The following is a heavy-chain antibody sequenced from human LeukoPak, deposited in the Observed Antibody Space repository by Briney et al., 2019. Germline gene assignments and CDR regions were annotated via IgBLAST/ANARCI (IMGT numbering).Heavy chain of an antibody. V-gene: IGHV2-5*02. CDR1: GFSLSTSGVG. D-gene: IGHD6-19*01. CDR3: AHWREDSSGWYASDY. J-gene: IGHJ4*02. CDR2: IYWDDDK. Sequence: SGPTLVKPTQPLTLTCTFSGFSLSTSGVGVGWIRQPPAKALEWLALIYWDDDKRYSPSLKSRLTITKDTSKNQVVLTMTNMDPVDTATYYCAHWREDSSGWYASDYWGQGTLVTVSS.